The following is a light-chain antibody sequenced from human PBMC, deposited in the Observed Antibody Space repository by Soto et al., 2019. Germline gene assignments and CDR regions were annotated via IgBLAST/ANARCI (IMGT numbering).Light chain of an antibody. J-gene: IGKJ5*01. CDR2: VAS. CDR3: QQYNKWPLIT. Sequence: DIQMTQSPSTLSASVGDRVTITCRASQSISNYLNWYQQKPGKPPKLLIYVASSLQSGVPSRFSGSGSGTDFTLTISSLQSEDFALYYCQQYNKWPLITFGQGTRLEIK. CDR1: QSISNY. V-gene: IGKV1-39*01.